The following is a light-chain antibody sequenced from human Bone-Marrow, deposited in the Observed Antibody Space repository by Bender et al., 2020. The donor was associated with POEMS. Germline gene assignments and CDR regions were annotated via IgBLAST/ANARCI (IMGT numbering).Light chain of an antibody. CDR3: AAWDDSLNGFYV. CDR2: NNQ. J-gene: IGLJ1*01. Sequence: QSVLAQPPSVSGTPGQTVTISCSGSSSNIGDNSVNWYQQLSGTAPKFLIYNNQRRASGVPDRFSGSKSGTSASLAISGLQSEDEADYYCAAWDDSLNGFYVFGTGTKVTVL. V-gene: IGLV1-44*01. CDR1: SSNIGDNS.